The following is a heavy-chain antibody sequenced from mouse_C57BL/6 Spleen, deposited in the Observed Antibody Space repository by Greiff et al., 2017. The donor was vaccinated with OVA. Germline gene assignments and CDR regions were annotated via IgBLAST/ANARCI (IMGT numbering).Heavy chain of an antibody. Sequence: QFQLQQSGAELVRPGTSVRVSCKPSGYAFPNSLIGWVKQRPGRGLGWIGVINPGSGGTNYNEKFKGKATLTADKSSSTAYMQLSSLTSEDSAVYFCAREGYYGYDGEAWFAYWGQGTLVTVSA. J-gene: IGHJ3*01. CDR3: AREGYYGYDGEAWFAY. D-gene: IGHD2-2*01. V-gene: IGHV1-54*01. CDR2: INPGSGGT. CDR1: GYAFPNSL.